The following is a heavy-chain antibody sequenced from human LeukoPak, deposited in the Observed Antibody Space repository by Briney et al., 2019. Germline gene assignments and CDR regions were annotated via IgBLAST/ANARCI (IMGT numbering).Heavy chain of an antibody. Sequence: ASVKVSCEASGYTFTSYDINWVRQATGQGLEWMGWMNPNSGNTGYAQKFQGRVTMTRNTSISTAYMELSSLRSEDTAVYYCARVGVYGDYDGGYDAFDIWGQGTMVTVSS. CDR2: MNPNSGNT. D-gene: IGHD4-17*01. J-gene: IGHJ3*02. CDR1: GYTFTSYD. CDR3: ARVGVYGDYDGGYDAFDI. V-gene: IGHV1-8*01.